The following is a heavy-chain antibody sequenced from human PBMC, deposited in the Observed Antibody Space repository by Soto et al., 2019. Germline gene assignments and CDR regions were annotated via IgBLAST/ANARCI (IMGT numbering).Heavy chain of an antibody. Sequence: QVQLQESGPGLVKPSETLSLTCTVSGGSISSYYGSWIRQPPGKGLEWIGYIYYSGSTNYNPSLKSRVAISVDTSKNKFSLKLNSMTAADTAVYYCARHNYGSGSTYFDYWGQGTLVTVSS. CDR1: GGSISSYY. CDR2: IYYSGST. CDR3: ARHNYGSGSTYFDY. D-gene: IGHD3-10*01. V-gene: IGHV4-59*08. J-gene: IGHJ4*02.